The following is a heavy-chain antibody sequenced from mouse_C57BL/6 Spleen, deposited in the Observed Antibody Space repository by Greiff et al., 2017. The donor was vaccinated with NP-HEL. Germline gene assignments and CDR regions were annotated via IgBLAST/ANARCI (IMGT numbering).Heavy chain of an antibody. J-gene: IGHJ1*03. CDR1: GFTFTDYG. Sequence: DVQLVESGGGLVKPGGSLKLSCAASGFTFTDYGMHWVRQAPEKGLEWVAYISRGSSTIYYADTVKGRFTISRDNAKNTVYMQMTSLRSEDTAMYYCARRVDYGSSEWGYFDVWGTGTTVTVSS. CDR3: ARRVDYGSSEWGYFDV. D-gene: IGHD1-1*01. CDR2: ISRGSSTI. V-gene: IGHV5-17*01.